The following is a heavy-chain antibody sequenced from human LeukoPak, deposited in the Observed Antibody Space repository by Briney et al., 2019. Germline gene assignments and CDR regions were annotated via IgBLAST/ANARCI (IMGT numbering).Heavy chain of an antibody. CDR3: VRGPYALF. D-gene: IGHD2-2*01. CDR2: IKQDGTEK. V-gene: IGHV3-7*01. J-gene: IGHJ4*02. CDR1: GFTFSDYW. Sequence: GGPLRLSCAASGFTFSDYWLSWVHQAPGKGLEWVANIKQDGTEKNYVDSVKGRFTISRDNARNSLYLQMNSLRAEDTAVYYCVRGPYALFWGQGTLVSVSS.